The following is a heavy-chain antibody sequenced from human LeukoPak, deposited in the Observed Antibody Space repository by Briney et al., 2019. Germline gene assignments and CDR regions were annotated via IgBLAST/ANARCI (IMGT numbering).Heavy chain of an antibody. V-gene: IGHV4-4*07. Sequence: SETLSLTCTVSGGSISSYYWSWIRQPAGKGLEWIWRIYTSGNTNYNPSLQSRATMSVDTSKNQCSLKLSSVTAADTAVYYCARDVPLGYYDSSDLGPYYYYYMDVWGKGTTVTVSS. J-gene: IGHJ6*03. CDR3: ARDVPLGYYDSSDLGPYYYYYMDV. CDR2: IYTSGNT. CDR1: GGSISSYY. D-gene: IGHD3-22*01.